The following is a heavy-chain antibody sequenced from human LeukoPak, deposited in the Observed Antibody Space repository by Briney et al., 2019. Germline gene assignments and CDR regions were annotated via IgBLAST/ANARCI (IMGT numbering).Heavy chain of an antibody. Sequence: ASVKVSCKVSGYTLTELSMHWVRQAPGKGLEWMGGFDPEDGEKIYAQKFQGRVTMTEDTSTDTAYMELSSLRSEDTAVYYCATYGFDSSGYYLYCFDYWGQGTLVTVSS. V-gene: IGHV1-24*01. CDR1: GYTLTELS. D-gene: IGHD3-22*01. J-gene: IGHJ4*02. CDR2: FDPEDGEK. CDR3: ATYGFDSSGYYLYCFDY.